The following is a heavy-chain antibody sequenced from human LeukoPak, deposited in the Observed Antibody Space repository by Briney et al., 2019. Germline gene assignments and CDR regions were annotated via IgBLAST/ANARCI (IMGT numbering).Heavy chain of an antibody. CDR2: INTEGSDT. CDR3: ARDRSVTNGGFDY. J-gene: IGHJ4*02. V-gene: IGHV3-74*01. Sequence: GGSLRLSCAASGFTFSHYCMHCVRHALGRGLVWVSRINTEGSDTVYADSVKGRLHISRDNAKNTLYLQLDSLRAEDTAVYYCARDRSVTNGGFDYWGQGTLVTVSS. D-gene: IGHD2-8*01. CDR1: GFTFSHYC.